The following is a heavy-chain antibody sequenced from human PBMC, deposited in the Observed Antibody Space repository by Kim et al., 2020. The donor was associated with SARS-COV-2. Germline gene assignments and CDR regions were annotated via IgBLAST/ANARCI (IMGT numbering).Heavy chain of an antibody. Sequence: GGSLRLSCAASGFTFSSYAMSWVRQAPGKGLEWVSAISGSGGSTYYADSVKGRFTISRDNSKNTLYLQMNSLRAEDTAVYYCAKESWQQATTPDDGWFHPWGQGTLVTVSS. D-gene: IGHD6-13*01. J-gene: IGHJ5*02. V-gene: IGHV3-23*01. CDR2: ISGSGGST. CDR3: AKESWQQATTPDDGWFHP. CDR1: GFTFSSYA.